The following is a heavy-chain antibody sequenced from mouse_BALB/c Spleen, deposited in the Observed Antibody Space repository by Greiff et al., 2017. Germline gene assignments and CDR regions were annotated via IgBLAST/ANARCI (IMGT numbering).Heavy chain of an antibody. CDR1: GYTFTAYA. V-gene: IGHV1S137*01. Sequence: QVQLQQSGAELVRPGVSVKISCKGSGYTFTAYAMHWVKQSHAKSLEWIGVISTYYGDASYNQKFKGKATMTVDNSSSTAYMELARLTSEDSAIYYCVRSSSGYVRGYYAIDYWGQGTSVTVAS. CDR3: VRSSSGYVRGYYAIDY. D-gene: IGHD3-1*01. CDR2: ISTYYGDA. J-gene: IGHJ4*01.